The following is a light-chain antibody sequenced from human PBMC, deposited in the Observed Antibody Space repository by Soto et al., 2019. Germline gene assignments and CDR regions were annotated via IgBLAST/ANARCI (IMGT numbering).Light chain of an antibody. Sequence: QSVLTQPASVSGSPGQSITISCTGTSSDVGGYTFVSWYQQRPGKAPKLMIYDVSQRPSGVSTRFSGSKSGNTASLTISGLQAEDEAEYYCNSYTGSSTWVFGGGTKLTVL. V-gene: IGLV2-14*01. CDR3: NSYTGSSTWV. CDR2: DVS. J-gene: IGLJ3*02. CDR1: SSDVGGYTF.